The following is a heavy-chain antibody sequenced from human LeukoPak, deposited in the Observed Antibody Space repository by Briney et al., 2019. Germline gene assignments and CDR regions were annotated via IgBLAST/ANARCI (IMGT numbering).Heavy chain of an antibody. CDR2: ISFDGTNK. V-gene: IGHV3-30*18. CDR3: AKGGYYERPWYFDY. D-gene: IGHD3-22*01. Sequence: GGSLRLPCAASGFTFSHYAVHWVRQAPGKGLEWVAVISFDGTNKFYADSVKGRFTISRDNSKNALYLQMNSLRAEDTAVYYCAKGGYYERPWYFDYWGQGTLVTVSS. CDR1: GFTFSHYA. J-gene: IGHJ4*02.